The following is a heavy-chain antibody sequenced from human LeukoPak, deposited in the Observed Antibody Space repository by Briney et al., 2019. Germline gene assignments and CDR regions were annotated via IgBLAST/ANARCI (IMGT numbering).Heavy chain of an antibody. D-gene: IGHD2-21*02. J-gene: IGHJ4*02. CDR2: IYYSGST. CDR1: GGSITSFY. Sequence: SETLSLTCTVSGGSITSFYWSWIRQPPGKGLEWIGSIYYSGSTNYNPSLKSRVTISVDTSKNQFSLKLSSVTAADTAVYYCARETAYCGGDCFTLLDYWGQGTLVTVSS. V-gene: IGHV4-59*01. CDR3: ARETAYCGGDCFTLLDY.